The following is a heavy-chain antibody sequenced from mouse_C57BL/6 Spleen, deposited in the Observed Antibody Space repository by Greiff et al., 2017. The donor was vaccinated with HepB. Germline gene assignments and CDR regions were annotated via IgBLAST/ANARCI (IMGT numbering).Heavy chain of an antibody. V-gene: IGHV7-1*01. Sequence: EVQVVDSGGGLVQSGRSLRLSCATSGFTFSDFYMEWVRQAPGKGLEWIAASRNKANDYTTEYSASVKGRFIVSRDTSQSILYLQMNALRAEDTAIYYCARDAVDGYFDVWGTGTTVTVSS. CDR2: SRNKANDYTT. J-gene: IGHJ1*03. CDR3: ARDAVDGYFDV. D-gene: IGHD1-1*01. CDR1: GFTFSDFY.